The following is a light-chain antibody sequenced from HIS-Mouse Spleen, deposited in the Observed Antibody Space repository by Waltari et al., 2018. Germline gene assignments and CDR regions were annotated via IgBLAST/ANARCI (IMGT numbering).Light chain of an antibody. Sequence: QSALPHPASVSGSPGQSIPIPCTGTSSDVGSYNLVPWYQQHPGKAPKLMIYEGSKRPSGVSNRFSGSKSGNTASLTISGLQAEDEADYYCCSYAGSSTYWVFGGGTKLTVL. CDR2: EGS. CDR1: SSDVGSYNL. V-gene: IGLV2-23*01. J-gene: IGLJ3*02. CDR3: CSYAGSSTYWV.